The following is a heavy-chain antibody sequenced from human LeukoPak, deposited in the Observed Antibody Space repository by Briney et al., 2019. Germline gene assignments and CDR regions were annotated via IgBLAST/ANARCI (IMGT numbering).Heavy chain of an antibody. CDR3: ARGYSSSWYENPYDY. V-gene: IGHV1-18*01. CDR1: GYAFTSYG. J-gene: IGHJ4*02. CDR2: ISAYNGNT. D-gene: IGHD6-13*01. Sequence: GASVKVSCKASGYAFTSYGISWVRQAPGQGLEWMGWISAYNGNTNYAQKLQGRVTMTTDTSTSTAYMELRSLRSDDTAVYYCARGYSSSWYENPYDYWGQGTLVTVSS.